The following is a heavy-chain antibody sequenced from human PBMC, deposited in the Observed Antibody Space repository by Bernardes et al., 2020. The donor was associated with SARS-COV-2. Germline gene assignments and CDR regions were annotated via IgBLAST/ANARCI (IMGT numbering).Heavy chain of an antibody. J-gene: IGHJ4*02. D-gene: IGHD3-22*01. CDR3: AKGDYYDSSGYYLFSY. V-gene: IGHV3-43*02. CDR2: ISGDGGST. Sequence: GGSLRLSCAASGFTFDDYAMHWVRQAPGKGLEWVSLISGDGGSTYYADSVKGRFTISRDNSKNSLYLQMNSLRTEDTALYYCAKGDYYDSSGYYLFSYWGQGTLVTVSS. CDR1: GFTFDDYA.